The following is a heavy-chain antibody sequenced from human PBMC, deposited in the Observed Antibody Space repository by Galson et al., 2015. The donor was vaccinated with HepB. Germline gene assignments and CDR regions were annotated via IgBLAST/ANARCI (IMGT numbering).Heavy chain of an antibody. CDR1: GYTFTSYG. V-gene: IGHV1-18*04. J-gene: IGHJ6*02. D-gene: IGHD3-10*01. CDR2: ISAYNGNT. CDR3: ARAMVRGGRYYYYGMDV. Sequence: SVKVSCKASGYTFTSYGISWVRQAPGQGLEWMGWISAYNGNTNYAQKLQGRVTMTTDTSTSTAYMELRSLRSDDTAVYYCARAMVRGGRYYYYGMDVWGQGTTVTVSS.